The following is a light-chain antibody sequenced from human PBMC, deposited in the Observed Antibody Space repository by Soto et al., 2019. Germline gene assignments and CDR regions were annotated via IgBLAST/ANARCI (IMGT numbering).Light chain of an antibody. CDR3: CSYAGSSTWV. Sequence: QSALTQPASMSGSPGQSITISCTGTSSDVGTYKLVSWYQQHPGKAPKLMIYEVSKRPSGVSNRFSGSKSGNTASLTISGLQAEDEADYYCCSYAGSSTWVFGGGTKLTVL. CDR1: SSDVGTYKL. J-gene: IGLJ3*02. V-gene: IGLV2-23*02. CDR2: EVS.